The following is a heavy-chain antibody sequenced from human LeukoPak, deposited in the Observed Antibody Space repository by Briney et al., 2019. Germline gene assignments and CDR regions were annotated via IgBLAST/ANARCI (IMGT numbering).Heavy chain of an antibody. J-gene: IGHJ4*02. V-gene: IGHV3-23*01. CDR3: ATPNRGYGGIFDY. Sequence: GGSLRLSCAASGFTFSSHSMSWVRQAPGKGLEWVSVISDSGGTTYYADSVKGRFTISRDNSKNPLYLQVNSLRAEDTAVYYCATPNRGYGGIFDYWGQGTLVTVSS. CDR1: GFTFSSHS. CDR2: ISDSGGTT. D-gene: IGHD6-25*01.